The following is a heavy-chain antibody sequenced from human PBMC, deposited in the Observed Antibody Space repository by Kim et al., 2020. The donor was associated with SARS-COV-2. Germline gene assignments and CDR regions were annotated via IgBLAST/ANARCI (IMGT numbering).Heavy chain of an antibody. J-gene: IGHJ5*02. CDR2: IYYSGST. V-gene: IGHV4-39*01. Sequence: SETLSLTCTVSGGSISSSSYYWGWIRQPPGKGLEWIGSIYYSGSTYYNPSLKSRVTISVDTSKNQFSLKLSSVTAADTAVYYCARLLWFGAPIDGAWFDPGGQGTLVTVSS. CDR1: GGSISSSSYY. CDR3: ARLLWFGAPIDGAWFDP. D-gene: IGHD3-10*01.